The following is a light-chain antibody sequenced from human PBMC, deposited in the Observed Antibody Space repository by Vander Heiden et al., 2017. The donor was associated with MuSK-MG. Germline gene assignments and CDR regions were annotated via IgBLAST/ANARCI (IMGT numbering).Light chain of an antibody. V-gene: IGKV3-15*01. Sequence: IVMTPSPPTLSVSRRERATLSCRASQSVSGNLAWFQQKPGQAPKLLIYETSTSATGIPARFSGSGSGTEFTLTISSLQSEDFAVYYCHQDYNWAHTFGQGTQVEIK. J-gene: IGKJ1*01. CDR3: HQDYNWAHT. CDR1: QSVSGN. CDR2: ETS.